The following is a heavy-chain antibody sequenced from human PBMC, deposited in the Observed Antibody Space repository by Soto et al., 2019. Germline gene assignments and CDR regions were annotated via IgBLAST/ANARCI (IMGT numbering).Heavy chain of an antibody. J-gene: IGHJ6*02. CDR3: TSAAVSKTGLDV. D-gene: IGHD4-4*01. CDR2: TRDKPNSYTT. Sequence: EVRLVESGGGLVQPGGSLRLSCAASGFTFSDHYMDWVRQAPGKGLEWVGRTRDKPNSYTTEYAASVKGRFTISRDDSENSVYLQMNSLKTEDTAVYYCTSAAVSKTGLDVWGQGTTVTVSS. CDR1: GFTFSDHY. V-gene: IGHV3-72*01.